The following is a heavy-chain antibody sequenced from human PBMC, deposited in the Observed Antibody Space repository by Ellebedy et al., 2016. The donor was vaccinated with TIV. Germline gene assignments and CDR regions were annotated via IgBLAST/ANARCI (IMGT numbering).Heavy chain of an antibody. CDR3: AKDIDSGRYYLDASDV. D-gene: IGHD1-26*01. CDR1: GFTFSTYG. V-gene: IGHV3-30*18. Sequence: GESLKISCEASGFTFSTYGMHWVRQAPGKGLEWVAFISNEGSTRYNTDSVKGRFNISRDNSKNTLYLQMDSLRAEDTAVYYCAKDIDSGRYYLDASDVWGQGTKVTVSS. J-gene: IGHJ3*01. CDR2: ISNEGSTR.